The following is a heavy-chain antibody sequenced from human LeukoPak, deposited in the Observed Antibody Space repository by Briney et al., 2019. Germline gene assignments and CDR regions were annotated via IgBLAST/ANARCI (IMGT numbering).Heavy chain of an antibody. CDR3: AKPSREGGIYLDFDY. J-gene: IGHJ4*02. CDR2: ISGSGGTT. D-gene: IGHD5-12*01. V-gene: IGHV3-23*01. Sequence: GSLRLSCAASGFTFTSYAMSWVRQAPGKGLEWVSAISGSGGTTYYADSVKGRFTISRDNSKNTLYLQMNSLRAEDTAVYYCAKPSREGGIYLDFDYWGQGTLVTVSS. CDR1: GFTFTSYA.